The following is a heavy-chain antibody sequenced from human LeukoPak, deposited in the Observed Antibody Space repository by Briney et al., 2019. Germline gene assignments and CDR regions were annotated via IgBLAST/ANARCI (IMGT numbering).Heavy chain of an antibody. D-gene: IGHD6-13*01. V-gene: IGHV4-34*01. Sequence: PSETLSLTCAVYGGSFSGYYWSWIRQPPGKGLEWIGEINHSGSTNYNPSLKSRVTISVDTSKNQFSLRLSSVTAADTAVYYCARSILYSSTNWFDPWGQGTLVTVSS. CDR2: INHSGST. CDR1: GGSFSGYY. CDR3: ARSILYSSTNWFDP. J-gene: IGHJ5*02.